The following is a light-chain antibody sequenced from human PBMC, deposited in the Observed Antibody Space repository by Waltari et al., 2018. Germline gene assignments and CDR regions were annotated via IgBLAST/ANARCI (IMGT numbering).Light chain of an antibody. CDR3: QAWDKNTAV. V-gene: IGLV3-1*01. CDR1: ASGRRY. CDR2: QDF. Sequence: SYQLTQPPSVSVSPGQTANITFPGDASGRRYTFWYQQKPAQSPMVVIYQDFKRPSGIPERFSGSNSGNTATLTITGTQAFDESDYYCQAWDKNTAVFGGGTKLTVL. J-gene: IGLJ2*01.